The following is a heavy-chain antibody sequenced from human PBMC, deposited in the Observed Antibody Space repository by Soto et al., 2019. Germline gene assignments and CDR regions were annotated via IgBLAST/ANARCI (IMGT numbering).Heavy chain of an antibody. CDR1: GYIFISYG. J-gene: IGHJ5*02. CDR2: SSTYKGNT. V-gene: IGHV1-18*01. Sequence: QVQLVPSGAAVKKPGASVKVSCKASGYIFISYGISWVRQAPGQGLEWMGWSSTYKGNTNYAQQLRGTVTMTTDTATTTAYVERRSLRSNDTAVYYCARGGTPYSGSSDTWFDPWGQGTLVTVSS. D-gene: IGHD1-26*01. CDR3: ARGGTPYSGSSDTWFDP.